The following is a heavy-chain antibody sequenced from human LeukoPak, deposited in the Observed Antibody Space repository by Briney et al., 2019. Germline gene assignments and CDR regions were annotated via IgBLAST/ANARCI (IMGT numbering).Heavy chain of an antibody. J-gene: IGHJ6*03. CDR2: IKQDGSEK. D-gene: IGHD3-3*01. V-gene: IGHV3-7*01. CDR1: GFTFSSYW. CDR3: ARITDPIPRYDFWSGYPSYYMDV. Sequence: GGSLRLSCAASGFTFSSYWMSWVRQAPGKGLEWVANIKQDGSEKYYVDSVKGRFTISRDNAKNSLYLQMNSLRAEDTAVYYCARITDPIPRYDFWSGYPSYYMDVWGKGTTVTVSS.